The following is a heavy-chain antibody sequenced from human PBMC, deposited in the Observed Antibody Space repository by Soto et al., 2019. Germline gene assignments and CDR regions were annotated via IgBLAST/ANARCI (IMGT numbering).Heavy chain of an antibody. D-gene: IGHD1-1*01. CDR2: IYATGTT. V-gene: IGHV4-4*07. J-gene: IGHJ5*02. CDR1: GGSISSYY. Sequence: SETLSLTCTVSGGSISSYYWSWIRKSAGKGLEWIGRIYATGTTDYNPSLKSRVMMSVDTSKKQFSLKLRSVTAADTAVYYCVRDGTKTLRDWFDPWGQGISVTVSS. CDR3: VRDGTKTLRDWFDP.